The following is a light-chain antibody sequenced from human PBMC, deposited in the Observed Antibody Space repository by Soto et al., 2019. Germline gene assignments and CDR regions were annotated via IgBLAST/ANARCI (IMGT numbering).Light chain of an antibody. Sequence: ETVLTQSPATLSLSPGETATLSCSASQSVCGSLAWYQQRPGQAPRLLVYHTSNRATGIPDRFSASGSGTDFTLTISRLEPEDFAVYYCQQYESSPRTFGQGTKVEIK. CDR2: HTS. V-gene: IGKV3-20*01. J-gene: IGKJ1*01. CDR1: QSVCGS. CDR3: QQYESSPRT.